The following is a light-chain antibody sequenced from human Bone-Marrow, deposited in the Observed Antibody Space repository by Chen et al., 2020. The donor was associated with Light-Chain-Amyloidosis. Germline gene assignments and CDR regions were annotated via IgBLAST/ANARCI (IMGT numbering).Light chain of an antibody. CDR1: DLPTKY. Sequence: SYELTQPPSVSESPGQTARITCSGDDLPTKYAYWYQQKPGQAPVLLIHRDTERPSGMSDRFSGSRSGTTATLTISGAEAEEEADHNCPSADRSGTYEVICGGGTKLTVL. CDR3: PSADRSGTYEVI. V-gene: IGLV3-25*02. J-gene: IGLJ2*01. CDR2: RDT.